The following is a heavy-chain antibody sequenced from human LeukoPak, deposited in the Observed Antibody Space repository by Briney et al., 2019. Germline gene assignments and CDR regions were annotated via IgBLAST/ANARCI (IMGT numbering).Heavy chain of an antibody. J-gene: IGHJ5*02. V-gene: IGHV6-1*01. D-gene: IGHD2-2*01. CDR3: ARRLTQYDCFDP. Sequence: KLSQTLSLTCVISGDRVSSNSVAWNWIRQSPSRGLEWLGRTYYRSKWYNEYSISVKSRITINPDTSKNQFSLHLNSVTPEDTAVYYCARRLTQYDCFDPWGQGILVTVSS. CDR2: TYYRSKWYN. CDR1: GDRVSSNSVA.